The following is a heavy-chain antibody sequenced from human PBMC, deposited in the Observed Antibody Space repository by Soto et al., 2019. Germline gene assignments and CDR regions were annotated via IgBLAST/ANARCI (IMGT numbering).Heavy chain of an antibody. CDR3: ARDLPPMDV. V-gene: IGHV1-18*01. Sequence: QVQLVQSGAEVKKPGASVKVSCKASGYTFTSYGISWVRQAPGQGLEWMGWIRAYKGNTNYAQKLQGRVTMTTHTSTSTAYMALRSLRADDSAVYYLARDLPPMDVWGQGTTVTVSS. CDR2: IRAYKGNT. CDR1: GYTFTSYG. J-gene: IGHJ6*02.